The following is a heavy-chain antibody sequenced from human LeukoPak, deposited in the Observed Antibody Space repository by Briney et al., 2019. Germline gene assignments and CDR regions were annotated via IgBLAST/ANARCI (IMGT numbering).Heavy chain of an antibody. Sequence: GGSLRLSCAPSGFTFSLYAMTWVRQAPGKGLEWVSDISGDGSITYYADSVRGRFTISRDNSNNRLYLQMNSLRADDTAIYYCAREISNGWGYFDYWGQGSLVIVSP. CDR1: GFTFSLYA. J-gene: IGHJ4*02. CDR3: AREISNGWGYFDY. D-gene: IGHD6-19*01. CDR2: ISGDGSIT. V-gene: IGHV3-23*01.